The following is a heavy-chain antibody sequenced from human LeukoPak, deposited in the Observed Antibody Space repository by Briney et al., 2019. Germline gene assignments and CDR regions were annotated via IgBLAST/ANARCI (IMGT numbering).Heavy chain of an antibody. V-gene: IGHV3-53*01. CDR2: IYSGGRT. D-gene: IGHD3-10*01. J-gene: IGHJ6*03. CDR1: GFIVSSNY. CDR3: ARDQYYDSGTYSYYYMDV. Sequence: GGSLRLSCAASGFIVSSNYMSWVRQAPGKGLEWVSVIYSGGRTFYADSVRGRFTISRDNSKNTLFLQMNSLRAKDTAVYYCARDQYYDSGTYSYYYMDVWGKGTTVTVSS.